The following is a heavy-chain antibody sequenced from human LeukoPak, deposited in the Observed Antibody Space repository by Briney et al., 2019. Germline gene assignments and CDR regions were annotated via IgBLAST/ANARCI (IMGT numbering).Heavy chain of an antibody. V-gene: IGHV4-34*01. D-gene: IGHD6-13*01. Sequence: SETLSLTCAVYGGSFSGYYWSWIRQPPGKGLEWIGEINHSGSTNYNPSLKSRVTISVDTSKNQFSLKLSSVTAADTAVYYCARRPRIAAAGFARNYYYYYMDVWGKGTTVTVSS. CDR1: GGSFSGYY. CDR3: ARRPRIAAAGFARNYYYYYMDV. CDR2: INHSGST. J-gene: IGHJ6*03.